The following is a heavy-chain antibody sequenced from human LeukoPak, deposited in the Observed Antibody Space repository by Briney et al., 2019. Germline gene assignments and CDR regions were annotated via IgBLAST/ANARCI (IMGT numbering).Heavy chain of an antibody. CDR2: ISSSGSTI. CDR3: ARDHKKHITMVPYYMDV. V-gene: IGHV3-48*03. J-gene: IGHJ6*03. Sequence: PGGSLRLSGAASGFTFSSYEMNWVRQAPGKGLEWVSYISSSGSTIYYADSVKGRFTISRDNAKNSLYLQMNSLRAEDTAVYYCARDHKKHITMVPYYMDVWGKGTTVTVSS. CDR1: GFTFSSYE. D-gene: IGHD3-10*01.